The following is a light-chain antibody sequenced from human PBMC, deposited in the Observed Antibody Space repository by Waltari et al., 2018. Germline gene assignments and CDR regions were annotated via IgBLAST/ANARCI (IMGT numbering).Light chain of an antibody. J-gene: IGLJ3*02. CDR3: LLYISSDIWV. V-gene: IGLV8-61*01. Sequence: QTVVTQEPSFSVSPGGTVTLTCGLSSGSVSTSYYPSWYQQTPGQAPRPLIYSTTTLGSGVPDRCSGAILGNKVALTITGAQADDESDYYCLLYISSDIWVFGGGTKLTVL. CDR2: STT. CDR1: SGSVSTSYY.